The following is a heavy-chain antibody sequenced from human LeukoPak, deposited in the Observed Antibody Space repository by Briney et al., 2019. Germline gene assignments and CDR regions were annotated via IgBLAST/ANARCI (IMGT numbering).Heavy chain of an antibody. Sequence: SETLSLTCTVSGGSISSYYWSWIRQPPGKGLEWIGYIYYSGSTNYNPSLKSRVTISVDKSKNQFSLKLSSVTAADTAAYYCARDWYSSSWYYWGQGTLVTVSS. CDR1: GGSISSYY. CDR3: ARDWYSSSWYY. CDR2: IYYSGST. J-gene: IGHJ4*02. V-gene: IGHV4-59*12. D-gene: IGHD6-13*01.